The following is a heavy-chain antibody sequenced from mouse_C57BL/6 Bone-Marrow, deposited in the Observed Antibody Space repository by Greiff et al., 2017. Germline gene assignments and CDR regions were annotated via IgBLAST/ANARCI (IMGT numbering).Heavy chain of an antibody. V-gene: IGHV1-61*01. CDR1: GYTFTSYW. CDR3: AGGTYGSDY. CDR2: IYPSDSET. Sequence: QVQLQPPGAELVRPGSSVKLSCKASGYTFTSYWMDWVKQRPGQGLEWIGNIYPSDSETHYNQKFKDKATLTVDKSSSTAYMQLSSLTSEDSAVYYCAGGTYGSDYWGQGTTLTVSS. J-gene: IGHJ2*01. D-gene: IGHD2-2*01.